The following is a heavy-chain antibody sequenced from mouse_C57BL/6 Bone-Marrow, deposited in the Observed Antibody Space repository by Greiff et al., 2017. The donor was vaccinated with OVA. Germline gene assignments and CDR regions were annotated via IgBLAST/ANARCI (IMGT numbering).Heavy chain of an antibody. D-gene: IGHD1-1*01. CDR2: INPGSGGT. J-gene: IGHJ1*03. Sequence: QVQLQQSGAELVRPGTSVKVSCKASGYAFTNYLIEWVKQRPGQGLEWIGVINPGSGGTNYTEKFKGKATLTADKSSSTAYMQLSSLTSEDSAVYFCARLRRFYWYFDVWGTGTTVTVSS. CDR1: GYAFTNYL. V-gene: IGHV1-54*01. CDR3: ARLRRFYWYFDV.